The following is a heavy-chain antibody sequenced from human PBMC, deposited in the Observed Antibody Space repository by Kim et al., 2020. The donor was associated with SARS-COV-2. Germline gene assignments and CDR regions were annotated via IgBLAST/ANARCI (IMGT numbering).Heavy chain of an antibody. V-gene: IGHV3-23*01. CDR1: GFIFSNYA. J-gene: IGHJ4*02. Sequence: GGSLRLSCATSGFIFSNYAMGWVRQAPGWGLEWVSAISGSGGSTYYADSVKGRFTISRDNSKNTLYLQINSLRAEDTALYYCARDRVGNVVVTAVHYWGQGTLVTVSS. CDR3: ARDRVGNVVVTAVHY. CDR2: ISGSGGST. D-gene: IGHD2-21*02.